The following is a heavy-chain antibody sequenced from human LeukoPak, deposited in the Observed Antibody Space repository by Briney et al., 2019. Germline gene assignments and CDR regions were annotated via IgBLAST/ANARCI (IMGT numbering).Heavy chain of an antibody. D-gene: IGHD3-16*01. CDR2: SSYRRST. CDR1: GGSFRGYF. J-gene: IGHJ4*02. V-gene: IGHV4-34*01. CDR3: ARHGGKYFDY. Sequence: SETLSLTCAVYGGSFRGYFWSWIRQPPGKGLEWIGESSYRRSTSYSPSLKSRVTISIDTSKNQVSLKLSSVTAADTAVYYCARHGGKYFDYWGQGTLVTVSS.